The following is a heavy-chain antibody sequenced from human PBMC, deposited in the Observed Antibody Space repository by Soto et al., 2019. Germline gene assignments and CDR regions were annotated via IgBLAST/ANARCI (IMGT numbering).Heavy chain of an antibody. D-gene: IGHD3-9*01. Sequence: EVQLLESGGGLVQPGGSLRLSCAASGFTFSSYAMSWVRQAPGKGLEWVSAISGSGGSTYYADSVKGRFTISRDNSKNTLYLQRNSWGAEEPAVYYCAKDARDILTGYLAYWGQGTLVTVSS. J-gene: IGHJ4*02. CDR2: ISGSGGST. V-gene: IGHV3-23*01. CDR3: AKDARDILTGYLAY. CDR1: GFTFSSYA.